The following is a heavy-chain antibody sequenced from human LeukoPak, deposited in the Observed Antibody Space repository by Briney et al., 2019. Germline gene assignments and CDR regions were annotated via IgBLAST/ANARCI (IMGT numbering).Heavy chain of an antibody. V-gene: IGHV3-7*01. D-gene: IGHD2-2*01. CDR1: GFVVSGDY. Sequence: GGSLRLSCAASGFVVSGDYMNWVRQAPGKGLEWVAFIKEDGSDKHYVDSVKGRFTISRDNAQNSLYLQMNSLRAEDTAVYFCHQPVTLPAWGQGTLVTVSS. CDR3: HQPVTLPA. CDR2: IKEDGSDK. J-gene: IGHJ5*02.